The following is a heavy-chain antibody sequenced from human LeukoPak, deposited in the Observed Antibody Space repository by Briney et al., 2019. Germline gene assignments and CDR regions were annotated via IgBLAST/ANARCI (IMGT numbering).Heavy chain of an antibody. V-gene: IGHV4-59*01. J-gene: IGHJ4*02. CDR1: GGSFSGYY. Sequence: SETLSLTCAVYGGSFSGYYWSWIRQPPGKGLEWIGYIYYSGSTNYNPSLKSRVTISVDTSKNQFSLKLSSVTAADTAVYYCARCPAYGSGSYYGYFDYWGQGTLVIVSS. D-gene: IGHD3-10*01. CDR3: ARCPAYGSGSYYGYFDY. CDR2: IYYSGST.